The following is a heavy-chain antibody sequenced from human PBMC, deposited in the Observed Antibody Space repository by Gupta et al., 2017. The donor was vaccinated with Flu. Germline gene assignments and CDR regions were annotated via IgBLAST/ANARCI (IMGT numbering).Heavy chain of an antibody. CDR3: AGYQLLYRFDP. J-gene: IGHJ5*02. V-gene: IGHV4-34*02. D-gene: IGHD5-24*01. Sequence: QVVLQQSGAGLLKPSETLSLTCAVYGGSFSGYYWSWIRQPPGKGLEWIGEINHSGNTKYNPSLKSRVTISSDSSRRQFSLKLSAVTAADTAVYYCAGYQLLYRFDPWGQGTLVTVSS. CDR1: GGSFSGYY. CDR2: INHSGNT.